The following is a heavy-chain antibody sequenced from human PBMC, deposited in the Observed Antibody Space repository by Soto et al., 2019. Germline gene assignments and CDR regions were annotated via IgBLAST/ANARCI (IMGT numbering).Heavy chain of an antibody. J-gene: IGHJ4*02. CDR3: AKDLLCGGDCCGDY. Sequence: QVQLVESGGGVVQPGRSLRLSCAASGFTFSSYGMHWVRQAPGKGLEWVAVISYDGSNKYYADSVKGRFTISRDNSKNTLYLQMNSLRAEDTAVYYCAKDLLCGGDCCGDYWGQGTLVTVSS. V-gene: IGHV3-30*18. CDR2: ISYDGSNK. D-gene: IGHD2-21*02. CDR1: GFTFSSYG.